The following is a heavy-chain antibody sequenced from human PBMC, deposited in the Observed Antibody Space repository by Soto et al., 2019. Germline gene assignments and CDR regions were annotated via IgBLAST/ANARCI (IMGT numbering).Heavy chain of an antibody. V-gene: IGHV3-23*01. D-gene: IGHD3-22*01. J-gene: IGHJ4*02. CDR3: ARGRYLDSSDYWVANLTFDH. Sequence: GGSLRLSCAASGFTFNSYVMTWVRQAPGEGLEWVSSISRSGRGSAYYADSVKGRFTISRDNSEDTLFLQMNNLRDEDTALYYCARGRYLDSSDYWVANLTFDHWGLGTLVTVSS. CDR1: GFTFNSYV. CDR2: ISRSGRGSA.